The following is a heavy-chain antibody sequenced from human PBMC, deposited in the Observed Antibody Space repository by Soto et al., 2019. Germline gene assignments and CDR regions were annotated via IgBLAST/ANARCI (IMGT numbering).Heavy chain of an antibody. Sequence: SETLSLTCTVSGGSISSGGYYWSWIRQHPGKGLEWIGYIYYSGSTYYNPSLKSRVTISVDTSKNQFSLKLSSVTAADTAVYYCARGPGTMAKIDYWGQGTRVTVSS. J-gene: IGHJ4*02. CDR3: ARGPGTMAKIDY. CDR2: IYYSGST. D-gene: IGHD3-10*01. V-gene: IGHV4-31*03. CDR1: GGSISSGGYY.